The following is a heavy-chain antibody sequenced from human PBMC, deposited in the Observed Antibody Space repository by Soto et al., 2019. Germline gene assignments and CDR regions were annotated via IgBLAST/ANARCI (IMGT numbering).Heavy chain of an antibody. CDR3: ARGGWSVDY. V-gene: IGHV4-59*01. CDR2: IYYSGST. Sequence: SETLSLTCTVSGGSISSYYWSWIRQPPGKGLEWIGYIYYSGSTNYNPSLKSRVTISVDTSKNQFSLQLTSVTAADTAVYYCARGGWSVDYWGRGTLVTVSS. CDR1: GGSISSYY. J-gene: IGHJ4*02. D-gene: IGHD6-19*01.